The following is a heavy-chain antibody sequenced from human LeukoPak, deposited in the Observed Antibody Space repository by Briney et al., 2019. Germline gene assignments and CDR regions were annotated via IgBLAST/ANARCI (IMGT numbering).Heavy chain of an antibody. CDR2: INHSGST. J-gene: IGHJ4*02. V-gene: IGHV4-39*07. D-gene: IGHD2-15*01. CDR1: GGSISGSSYY. CDR3: ARGRTFDY. Sequence: SETLSLTCTVSGGSISGSSYYWGWIRQPPGKGLEWIGEINHSGSTNYNPSLKSRVTISVDTSKNQFSLKLSSVTAADTAVYYCARGRTFDYWGQGTLVTVSS.